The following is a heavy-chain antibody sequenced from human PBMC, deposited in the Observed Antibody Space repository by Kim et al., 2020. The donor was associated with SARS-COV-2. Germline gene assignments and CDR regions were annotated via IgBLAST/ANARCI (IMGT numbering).Heavy chain of an antibody. D-gene: IGHD5-12*01. J-gene: IGHJ5*02. V-gene: IGHV3-23*01. CDR3: AKMNKGWLRININFDP. Sequence: DSVRGRFTISRDNSKNTLFLEMNSLRAEDTALYYCAKMNKGWLRININFDPWGQGTLATVSS.